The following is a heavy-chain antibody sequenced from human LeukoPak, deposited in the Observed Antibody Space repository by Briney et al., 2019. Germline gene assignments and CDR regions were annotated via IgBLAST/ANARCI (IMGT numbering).Heavy chain of an antibody. Sequence: PGGSLRLSCAASGFTFCSYDMHWVRQATGKSLEWVSAIGTAGDTYYPGSVKGRFTISRENAQNSLYLQMNSLRAGDRAVYYCARDGWYGGNSYLDYWGQGTLVTVSS. CDR2: IGTAGDT. CDR3: ARDGWYGGNSYLDY. D-gene: IGHD4-23*01. V-gene: IGHV3-13*01. CDR1: GFTFCSYD. J-gene: IGHJ4*02.